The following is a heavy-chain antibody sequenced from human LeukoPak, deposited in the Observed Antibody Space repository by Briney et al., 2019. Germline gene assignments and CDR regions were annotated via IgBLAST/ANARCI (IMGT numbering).Heavy chain of an antibody. CDR2: FYYIGST. V-gene: IGHV4-59*01. Sequence: PSEPLSLTCTVSGGSIRTYYRSWIQQSPAKGLHWVGNFYYIGSTHYNPSLKHRVAILVDTSKNPFPLNLSSVTAADTAVYYCARTPLSVWGSSLLYYFDYWGQGTLVTVSS. CDR3: ARTPLSVWGSSLLYYFDY. D-gene: IGHD3-16*01. CDR1: GGSIRTYY. J-gene: IGHJ4*02.